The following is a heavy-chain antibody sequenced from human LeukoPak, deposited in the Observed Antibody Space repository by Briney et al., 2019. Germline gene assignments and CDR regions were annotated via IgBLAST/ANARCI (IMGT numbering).Heavy chain of an antibody. CDR3: ARGESSSWYD. J-gene: IGHJ4*02. V-gene: IGHV3-74*01. Sequence: GGSLRLSCAASGFTFSTYRMHWVRQGPGKGLVWVSGMNSDGSSIVYADSVKGRFTISRDNAKNTLYLQMNNLRAEDTAIYYCARGESSSWYDWGQGTLVTVSS. CDR1: GFTFSTYR. D-gene: IGHD6-13*01. CDR2: MNSDGSSI.